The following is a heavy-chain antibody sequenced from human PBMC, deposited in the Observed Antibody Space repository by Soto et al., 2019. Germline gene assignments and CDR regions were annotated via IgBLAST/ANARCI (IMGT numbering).Heavy chain of an antibody. CDR1: GFTFSDYY. CDR3: ARDQWELLRNAFDI. V-gene: IGHV3-11*06. J-gene: IGHJ3*02. Sequence: PGGSLRLSCAASGFTFSDYYMSWIRQAPGKGLEWVSYISSSSSYIYYADSVKGRFTISRDNAKNSLYLQMNSLRAEDTAVYYCARDQWELLRNAFDIWGQGTMVTVSS. CDR2: ISSSSSYI. D-gene: IGHD1-26*01.